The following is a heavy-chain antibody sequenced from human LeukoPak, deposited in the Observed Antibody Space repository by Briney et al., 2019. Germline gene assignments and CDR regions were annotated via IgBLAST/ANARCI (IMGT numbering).Heavy chain of an antibody. D-gene: IGHD2-2*01. CDR1: GSISSYY. CDR3: ARQKCTSTSCLTKNAFDI. V-gene: IGHV4-4*09. J-gene: IGHJ3*02. Sequence: SETLSLTCTVSGSISSYYWSWIRRPPGKGLEWIGYIYTSGSTNYNPSLKSRVTISVDTSKNQFSLDLSSVTAADTAVYYCARQKCTSTSCLTKNAFDIWGQGTMVTVSS. CDR2: IYTSGST.